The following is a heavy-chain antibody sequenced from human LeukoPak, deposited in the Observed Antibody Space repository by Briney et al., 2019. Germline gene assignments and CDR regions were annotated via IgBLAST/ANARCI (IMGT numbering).Heavy chain of an antibody. CDR2: ISSSSSYI. CDR1: GNYW. CDR3: AVAEFNWFDP. J-gene: IGHJ5*02. Sequence: GSLRLSCAASGNYWMHWVRQAPGKGLEWVSSISSSSSYIYYADSVKGRFTISRDNAKNSLYLQMNSLRAEDTAVYYCAVAEFNWFDPWGQGTLVTVSS. V-gene: IGHV3-21*01. D-gene: IGHD6-19*01.